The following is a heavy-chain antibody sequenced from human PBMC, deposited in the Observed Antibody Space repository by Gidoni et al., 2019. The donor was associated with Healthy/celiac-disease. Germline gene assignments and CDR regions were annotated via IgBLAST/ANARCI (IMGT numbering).Heavy chain of an antibody. CDR2: ISSSSSYI. D-gene: IGHD6-13*01. J-gene: IGHJ4*02. CDR3: ARTQLVFYVVRSLQGSPDY. Sequence: EVQLVESGGGLVKPGGSLRLSCAASGFTFSSYSMTWVRQAPGKGLEWVSSISSSSSYIYYADSVKGRFTISRDNAKNSLYLQMNSLRAEDTAVYYCARTQLVFYVVRSLQGSPDYWGQGTLVTVSS. V-gene: IGHV3-21*01. CDR1: GFTFSSYS.